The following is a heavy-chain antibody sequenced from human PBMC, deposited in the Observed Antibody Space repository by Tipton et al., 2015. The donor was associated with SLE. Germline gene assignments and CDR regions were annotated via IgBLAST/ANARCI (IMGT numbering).Heavy chain of an antibody. V-gene: IGHV4-59*01. Sequence: TLSLTCSVSGDSISHSYWSWIRQPPGKGLEWIGYIYYGGSTSYSPSLKSRATISIDTSMTQFSLRLTSVTAADTAVYFCARYSRIGWFDPWGQGTLVTVSS. J-gene: IGHJ5*02. CDR2: IYYGGST. CDR1: GDSISHSY. CDR3: ARYSRIGWFDP. D-gene: IGHD1-26*01.